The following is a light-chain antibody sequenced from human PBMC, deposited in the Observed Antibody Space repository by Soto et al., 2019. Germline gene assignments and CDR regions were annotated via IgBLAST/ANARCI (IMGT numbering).Light chain of an antibody. CDR1: SSNIGAGYD. J-gene: IGLJ3*02. V-gene: IGLV1-40*01. CDR3: QSYYSSLSGLV. Sequence: QSVLTQPPSVSGAPGQSVTISCTASSSNIGAGYDVHWYQQLPGTAPKLLIYGNSNRPSGVPDRFSGSKSGTSASLAITGLQAEDEADYYCQSYYSSLSGLVFGGGTKLTV. CDR2: GNS.